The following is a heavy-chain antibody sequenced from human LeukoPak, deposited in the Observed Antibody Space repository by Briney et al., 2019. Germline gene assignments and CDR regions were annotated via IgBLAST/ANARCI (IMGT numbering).Heavy chain of an antibody. D-gene: IGHD3-3*01. V-gene: IGHV4-59*08. Sequence: SETLSLTCTVSGGSISSYYWSWIRQPPGKGLEWIGYIYYSGSTNYNPSLKSRVTISVGTSKNQFSLKLSSVTAADTAVYYCARMGVGGYDFWSGYSPQYGMDVWGQGTTVTVSS. J-gene: IGHJ6*02. CDR3: ARMGVGGYDFWSGYSPQYGMDV. CDR1: GGSISSYY. CDR2: IYYSGST.